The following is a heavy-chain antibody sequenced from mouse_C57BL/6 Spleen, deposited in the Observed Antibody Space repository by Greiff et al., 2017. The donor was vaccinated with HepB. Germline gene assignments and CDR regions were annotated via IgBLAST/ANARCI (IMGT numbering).Heavy chain of an antibody. CDR3: ARRTAYYSNFDY. V-gene: IGHV1-47*01. CDR2: FHPYNDDT. D-gene: IGHD2-5*01. CDR1: GYTFTTYP. Sequence: VKLMESGAELVKPGASVKMSCKASGYTFTTYPIEWMKQNHGKSLEWIGNFHPYNDDTKYNEKFKGKATLTVEKSSSTVYLELSRLTSDDSAVYYCARRTAYYSNFDYWGQGTTLTVSS. J-gene: IGHJ2*01.